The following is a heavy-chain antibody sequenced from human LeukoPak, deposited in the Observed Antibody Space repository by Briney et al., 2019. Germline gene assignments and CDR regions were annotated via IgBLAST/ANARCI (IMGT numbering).Heavy chain of an antibody. CDR2: IYDRGST. Sequence: ASETLSLTCTVSGGSISSYYWSWIRQPPGKGLEWIGNIYDRGSTKYNPSLKSRVTISVDTSKNQFSLRLSSVTAADTAVYCCARGRTFDNWGQGTLVTVSS. CDR1: GGSISSYY. J-gene: IGHJ4*02. CDR3: ARGRTFDN. V-gene: IGHV4-59*01.